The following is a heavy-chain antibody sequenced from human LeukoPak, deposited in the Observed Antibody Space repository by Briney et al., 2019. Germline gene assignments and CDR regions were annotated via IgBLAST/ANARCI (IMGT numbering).Heavy chain of an antibody. CDR2: IYPGDSDT. CDR3: ARQLTTLRGFDI. V-gene: IGHV5-51*01. Sequence: GESLKISCQGSGFTFTTSWIGRVRQLPGKGLEWMGNIYPGDSDTRYSPSFQGQVTISADKSINTAYLQWTSLKASDTAMYYCARQLTTLRGFDIWGQGTMVTASS. J-gene: IGHJ3*02. D-gene: IGHD4-11*01. CDR1: GFTFTTSW.